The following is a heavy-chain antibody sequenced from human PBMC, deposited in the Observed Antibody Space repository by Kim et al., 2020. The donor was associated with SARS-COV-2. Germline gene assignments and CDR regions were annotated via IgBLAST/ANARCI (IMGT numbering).Heavy chain of an antibody. CDR1: GGSFSGYY. CDR3: ARGPSKFYSSSWYVY. V-gene: IGHV4-34*01. J-gene: IGHJ4*02. D-gene: IGHD6-13*01. CDR2: INHSGST. Sequence: SETLSLTCAVYGGSFSGYYWSWIRQPPGKGLEWIGEINHSGSTNYNPSLKSRVTISVDTSKNQFSLKLSSVTAADTAVYYCARGPSKFYSSSWYVYWGQGTLVTVSS.